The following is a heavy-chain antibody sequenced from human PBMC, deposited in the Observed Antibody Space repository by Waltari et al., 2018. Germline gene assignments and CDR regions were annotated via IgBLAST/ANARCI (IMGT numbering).Heavy chain of an antibody. D-gene: IGHD6-13*01. V-gene: IGHV4-39*01. J-gene: IGHJ4*02. CDR2: IYYSGST. Sequence: QLQLQESGPGLVKPSETLSLTCTVSGGSISSSSYYWGWIRQPPGKGLEWIGSIYYSGSTYYNPSLKSRVTISVDTSKNQFSLKLSSVTAADTAVYYCASRNIAAALFDYWGQGTLVTVSS. CDR1: GGSISSSSYY. CDR3: ASRNIAAALFDY.